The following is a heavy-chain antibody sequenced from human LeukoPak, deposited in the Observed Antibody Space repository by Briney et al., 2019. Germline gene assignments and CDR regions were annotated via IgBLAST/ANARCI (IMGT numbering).Heavy chain of an antibody. CDR1: GGSISSGGYY. CDR3: ARIAVPSIYNWFDP. D-gene: IGHD6-19*01. Sequence: SQTLSLTCAVSGGSISSGGYYWGWIRQPPGKGLEWIGSIYYSGSTYYNPSLKSRVTISVDTSKNQFSLKLSSVTAADTAVYYCARIAVPSIYNWFDPWGQGTLVTVSS. CDR2: IYYSGST. J-gene: IGHJ5*02. V-gene: IGHV4-39*01.